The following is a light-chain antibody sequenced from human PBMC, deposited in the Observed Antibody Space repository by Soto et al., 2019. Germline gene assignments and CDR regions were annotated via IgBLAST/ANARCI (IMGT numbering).Light chain of an antibody. CDR3: QSFDNSLSGSEV. V-gene: IGLV1-40*01. Sequence: QAVVTQPPSVSGAPGQRVTISCTGSSSNIGAGYDVHWYQQIPGAAPKLLIYVNTNRPSGVPDRFSGSKSGTSASLAITGLQAEDEADYYCQSFDNSLSGSEVFGGGTKLTVL. CDR1: SSNIGAGYD. J-gene: IGLJ3*02. CDR2: VNT.